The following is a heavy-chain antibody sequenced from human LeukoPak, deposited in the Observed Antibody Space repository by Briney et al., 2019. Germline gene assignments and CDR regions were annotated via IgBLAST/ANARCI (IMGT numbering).Heavy chain of an antibody. V-gene: IGHV1-2*02. Sequence: ASVKVSCKASGYTFTSYGISWVRQAPGQGLEWMGWINPNSGGTNYAQKFQGRVTMTRDTSISTAYMELSRLRSDDTAVYYCARELGGSYGGLDYWGQGTLVTVSS. CDR2: INPNSGGT. J-gene: IGHJ4*02. CDR3: ARELGGSYGGLDY. CDR1: GYTFTSYG. D-gene: IGHD1-26*01.